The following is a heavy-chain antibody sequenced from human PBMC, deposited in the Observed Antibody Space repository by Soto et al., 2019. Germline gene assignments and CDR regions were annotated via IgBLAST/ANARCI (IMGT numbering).Heavy chain of an antibody. CDR2: IGTAGDT. Sequence: EVQLVESGGGLVQPGGSLRLSCAASGFTFSSYDMHWVRQATGKGLEWVSAIGTAGDTYYPGSVKGRFTISRENAKNSLYLQMNSLRAEDTAVYYCARGWGEYSLGSGAFGYWGQGTLVTVSS. J-gene: IGHJ4*02. CDR3: ARGWGEYSLGSGAFGY. V-gene: IGHV3-13*01. D-gene: IGHD3-16*01. CDR1: GFTFSSYD.